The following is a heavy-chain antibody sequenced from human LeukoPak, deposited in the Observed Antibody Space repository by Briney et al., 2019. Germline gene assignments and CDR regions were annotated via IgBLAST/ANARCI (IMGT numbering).Heavy chain of an antibody. CDR3: TRDSGCLDV. CDR2: IKQDGSEK. D-gene: IGHD6-25*01. J-gene: IGHJ6*02. CDR1: GFTFSNYA. Sequence: PGGSLRLSCAASGFTFSNYAMNWVRQAPGKGLEWVANIKQDGSEKYYVDSVKGRFTISRDNAKNSLYLQMNSLRAEDTAVYYCTRDSGCLDVWGQGTTVTVSS. V-gene: IGHV3-7*01.